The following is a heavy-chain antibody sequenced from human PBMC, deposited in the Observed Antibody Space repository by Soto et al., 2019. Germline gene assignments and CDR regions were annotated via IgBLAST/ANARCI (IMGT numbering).Heavy chain of an antibody. Sequence: VASVKVSCKASGYTFTSYGISWVRQAPGQGLEWMGWISAYNGNTNYAQKLQGRVTMTTDTSTSTAYMELRSLRSDDTAVYYCAGRSLVDNWGWGLYYYYGMDVWGQGTTVTVSS. CDR3: AGRSLVDNWGWGLYYYYGMDV. CDR2: ISAYNGNT. D-gene: IGHD7-27*01. J-gene: IGHJ6*02. CDR1: GYTFTSYG. V-gene: IGHV1-18*01.